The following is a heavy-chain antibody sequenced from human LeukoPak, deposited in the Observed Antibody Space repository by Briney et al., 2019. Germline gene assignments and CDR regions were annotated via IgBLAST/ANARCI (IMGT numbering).Heavy chain of an antibody. CDR3: ARYYYGSISTFDM. V-gene: IGHV4-39*07. Sequence: SETLSLTCTVSGGSISSSSYYWGWIRQPPGKGLEWIGNIYYSGNTYYNPSLKSRVTILVDMSKKQFSLKLNSVTAADTAMYYCARYYYGSISTFDMWGQGTMVTVSS. J-gene: IGHJ3*02. CDR1: GGSISSSSYY. D-gene: IGHD3-10*01. CDR2: IYYSGNT.